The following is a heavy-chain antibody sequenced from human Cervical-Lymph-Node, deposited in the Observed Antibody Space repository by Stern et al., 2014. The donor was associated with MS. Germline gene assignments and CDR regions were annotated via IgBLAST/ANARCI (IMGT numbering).Heavy chain of an antibody. CDR3: AREMATILGYFDY. J-gene: IGHJ4*02. CDR2: IIPIFGTA. V-gene: IGHV1-69*01. CDR1: GGTFSSYA. D-gene: IGHD5-24*01. Sequence: VQLVESGAEVKKPGSSVKVSCKASGGTFSSYAISWVRQAPGQGLEWMGGIIPIFGTANYAQKFQGRVTITADESTRTAYMELSSLRSEDTAVYYCAREMATILGYFDYWGQGTLVTVSS.